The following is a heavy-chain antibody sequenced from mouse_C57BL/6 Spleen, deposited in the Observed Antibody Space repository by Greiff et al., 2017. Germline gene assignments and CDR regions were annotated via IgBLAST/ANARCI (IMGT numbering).Heavy chain of an antibody. CDR2: IYPGDGDT. Sequence: QVQLKESGPELVKPGASVKISCKASGYAFSSSWMNWVKQRPGKGLEWIGRIYPGDGDTNYNGKFKGKATLTADKSSSTAYRQLSSLTSEDSAVYFCAKNLRSGVTPFAYWGQGTLVTVSA. D-gene: IGHD2-2*01. CDR3: AKNLRSGVTPFAY. CDR1: GYAFSSSW. V-gene: IGHV1-82*01. J-gene: IGHJ3*01.